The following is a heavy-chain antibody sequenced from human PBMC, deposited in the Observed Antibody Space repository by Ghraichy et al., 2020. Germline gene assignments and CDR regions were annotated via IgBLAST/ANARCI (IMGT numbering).Heavy chain of an antibody. J-gene: IGHJ1*01. V-gene: IGHV4-39*01. CDR2: IYYSGST. D-gene: IGHD2-2*01. CDR3: ARPPAGPAEYFQR. CDR1: GGSISSSSYY. Sequence: SETLSLTCTVSGGSISSSSYYWGWIRQPPGKGLEWIGSIYYSGSTYYNPSLKSRVTISVDTSKNQFSLKLSSVTAADTAVYYCARPPAGPAEYFQRWGQGTLVTVSS.